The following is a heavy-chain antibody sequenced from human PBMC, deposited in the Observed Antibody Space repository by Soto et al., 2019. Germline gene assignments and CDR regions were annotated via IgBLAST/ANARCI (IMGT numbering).Heavy chain of an antibody. J-gene: IGHJ5*02. CDR2: ISSSSSTI. CDR3: ARHPERIAASGRFDP. V-gene: IGHV3-48*01. D-gene: IGHD6-13*01. Sequence: EVQLVESGGGLVQPGGSLRLSCAASGFTFSSYSMNWVRQAPGKGLEWVSYISSSSSTIYYADSVKGRFTISRDNAKNSLYLQMNSLRAEDTAVYYCARHPERIAASGRFDPWGQGTLVTFSS. CDR1: GFTFSSYS.